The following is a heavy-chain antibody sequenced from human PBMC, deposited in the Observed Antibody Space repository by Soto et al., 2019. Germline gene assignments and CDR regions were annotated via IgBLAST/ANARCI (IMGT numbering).Heavy chain of an antibody. D-gene: IGHD2-15*01. V-gene: IGHV1-69*13. CDR2: IIPIFGTA. J-gene: IGHJ4*02. CDR3: AREGYCSGGSCPGDFDY. CDR1: GCTFSSYA. Sequence: AVKVSCKASGCTFSSYAISWVRQAPGQGLEWMGGIIPIFGTANYAQKFQGRVTITADESTSTAYMELSSLRSEDTAVYYCAREGYCSGGSCPGDFDYWGQGTLVTVSS.